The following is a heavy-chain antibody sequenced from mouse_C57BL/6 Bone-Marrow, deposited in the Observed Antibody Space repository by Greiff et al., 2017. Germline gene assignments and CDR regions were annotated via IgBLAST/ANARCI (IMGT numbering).Heavy chain of an antibody. CDR3: ARSGYKWSVRPFDY. CDR1: GYTFTSYW. V-gene: IGHV1-55*01. D-gene: IGHD1-3*01. Sequence: QVQLQQPGAELVKPGASVKMSCKASGYTFTSYWITWVKQRPGQGLEWIGDIYPGSGSTNYNEKFKSKATLTVDTSSSTAYMQLSSLTSEDSAVYYCARSGYKWSVRPFDYWGKGTTLTVSS. CDR2: IYPGSGST. J-gene: IGHJ2*01.